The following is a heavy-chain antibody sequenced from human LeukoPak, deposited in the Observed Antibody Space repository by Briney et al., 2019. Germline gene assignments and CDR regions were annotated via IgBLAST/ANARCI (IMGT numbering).Heavy chain of an antibody. CDR1: GGSISSYY. J-gene: IGHJ4*02. Sequence: SETLSLTCTVSGGSISSYYWSWIRQPPGKGLEWIGYMYYSGSTNYNPSLKSRVTISADTSKNQFSLKLSSVTAADTAVYYCARERRSGSYYYFDYWGQGTLVTVSS. CDR2: MYYSGST. V-gene: IGHV4-59*01. D-gene: IGHD1-26*01. CDR3: ARERRSGSYYYFDY.